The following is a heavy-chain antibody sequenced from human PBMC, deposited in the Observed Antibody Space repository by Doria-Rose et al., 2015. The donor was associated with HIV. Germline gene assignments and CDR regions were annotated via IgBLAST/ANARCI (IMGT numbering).Heavy chain of an antibody. CDR2: IFSDDDR. D-gene: IGHD6-13*01. CDR1: GVSLSSPGMG. Sequence: QVTLKESGPVLVKPTETLTLTCTVSGVSLSSPGMGVSWIRQPPGKALEWLANIFSDDDRSYKTSLTSRLTIARCTAKRQLVLTMTDMDPVDTATYYCARIKSSRWYHKYYFDFWGQGTLVIVSA. V-gene: IGHV2-26*01. CDR3: ARIKSSRWYHKYYFDF. J-gene: IGHJ4*02.